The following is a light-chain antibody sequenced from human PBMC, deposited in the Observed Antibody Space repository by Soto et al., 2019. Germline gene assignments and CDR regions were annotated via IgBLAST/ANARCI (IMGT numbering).Light chain of an antibody. CDR3: QQYYSTPFT. J-gene: IGKJ3*01. Sequence: DIVMTQSPDSLAVSLGERTTINCKSSQSVLYSSNNNNYLAWYQQKPGQPPRLLIYWASTRESGVPDRFSGSGSGTDFTLTISSLQAEDVAFYYCQQYYSTPFTFGPGTKVDIK. CDR1: QSVLYSSNNNNY. V-gene: IGKV4-1*01. CDR2: WAS.